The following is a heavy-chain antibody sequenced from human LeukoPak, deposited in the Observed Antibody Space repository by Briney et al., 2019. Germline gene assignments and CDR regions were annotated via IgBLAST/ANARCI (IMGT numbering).Heavy chain of an antibody. V-gene: IGHV3-74*01. D-gene: IGHD3-22*01. CDR2: INSDGSGT. CDR3: ACDRDYYDSSGYYNY. J-gene: IGHJ4*02. Sequence: GGSLRLSCAASGFTFSSYWMHWVRQAPGKGLVWVSRINSDGSGTIYADSVQGRFTISRDNAKNTLYLRMNSLRAEDTAVYYCACDRDYYDSSGYYNYWGQGTLVTVSS. CDR1: GFTFSSYW.